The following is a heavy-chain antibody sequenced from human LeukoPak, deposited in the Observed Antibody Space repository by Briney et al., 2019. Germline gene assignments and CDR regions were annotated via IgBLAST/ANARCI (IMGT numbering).Heavy chain of an antibody. CDR2: IYYSGST. Sequence: SETLSLTCTVSGGSISSSSYYWGWIRQPPGKGLEWIGSIYYSGSTYYNPSLKSRVTISVDTSKNQFSLKLSSVTAADTAVYYYARLLRFLEWLSVPWGQGTLVTVSS. V-gene: IGHV4-39*01. D-gene: IGHD3-3*01. CDR1: GGSISSSSYY. J-gene: IGHJ5*02. CDR3: ARLLRFLEWLSVP.